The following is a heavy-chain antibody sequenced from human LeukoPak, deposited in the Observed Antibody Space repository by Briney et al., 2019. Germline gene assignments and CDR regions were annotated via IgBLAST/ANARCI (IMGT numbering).Heavy chain of an antibody. CDR1: GDSVSSNSAA. Sequence: SQTLSLTCAISGDSVSSNSAAWNWIRQSPSRGLEWLGRTYYRSKWYNDYAVSVKSRITVNPETSKNQFSLQLNSVTPEDTAVYYCVREGEQQLAYDAFDIWGQGTMATVSS. D-gene: IGHD6-13*01. CDR2: TYYRSKWYN. J-gene: IGHJ3*02. CDR3: VREGEQQLAYDAFDI. V-gene: IGHV6-1*01.